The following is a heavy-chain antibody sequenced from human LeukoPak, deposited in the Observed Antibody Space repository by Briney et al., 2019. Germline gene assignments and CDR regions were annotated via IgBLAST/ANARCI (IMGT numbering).Heavy chain of an antibody. D-gene: IGHD1-14*01. CDR3: ATYGTGSGNYFDH. CDR1: GYSISSTNW. J-gene: IGHJ4*02. Sequence: SDTLSLTCTVSGVSGYSISSTNWWGWIPQHPGKGLEWIGYIYYSGTTYFNPSLKSRVTMSIDTSKSQFSLRLSSVTVVDTAVYYCATYGTGSGNYFDHWGQGTLVTVSS. CDR2: IYYSGTT. V-gene: IGHV4-28*01.